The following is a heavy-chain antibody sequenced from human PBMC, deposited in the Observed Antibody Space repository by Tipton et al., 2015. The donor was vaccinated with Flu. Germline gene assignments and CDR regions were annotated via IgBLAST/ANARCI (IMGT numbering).Heavy chain of an antibody. D-gene: IGHD3-10*01. CDR2: VFHSGLT. Sequence: TLSLTCTVSGGSISTTIYYWGWVRQPPGKGLEWIATVFHSGLTYYNPSLRSRVSIAKDTSKNQYSRRMNSETAADSAVYYCKGRPDHYGSGSDLVYWGQGVQVSVSS. CDR1: GGSISTTIYY. CDR3: KGRPDHYGSGSDLVY. J-gene: IGHJ4*02. V-gene: IGHV4-39*07.